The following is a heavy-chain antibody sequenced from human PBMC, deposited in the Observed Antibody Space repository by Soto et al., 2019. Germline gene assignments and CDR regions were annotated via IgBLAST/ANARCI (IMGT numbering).Heavy chain of an antibody. CDR3: ARSSSVLWFGDLDY. Sequence: PTETLSLTCTVSGGSISSYYWSWIRQPPGKGLEWIGYIYYSGSTNYNPSLKSRVTISVDTSKNQFSLKLSSVTAADTAVYYCARSSSVLWFGDLDYWGQGTLVIVSS. V-gene: IGHV4-59*08. J-gene: IGHJ4*02. CDR2: IYYSGST. CDR1: GGSISSYY. D-gene: IGHD3-10*01.